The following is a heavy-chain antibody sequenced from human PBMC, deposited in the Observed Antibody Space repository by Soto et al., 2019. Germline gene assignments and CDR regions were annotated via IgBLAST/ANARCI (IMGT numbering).Heavy chain of an antibody. Sequence: QVQLQQWGAGLLKPSETPSLTCAVYGGSFSAYYWSWIRQPPGKGLEWIGEINHSGSTNYNPSLKRRVTISVDTSKNQFTLKLSSVTAADTAVYYCARAMSRMVRGDLNSWGQGTLVTVSS. D-gene: IGHD3-10*01. CDR2: INHSGST. J-gene: IGHJ4*02. CDR1: GGSFSAYY. V-gene: IGHV4-34*01. CDR3: ARAMSRMVRGDLNS.